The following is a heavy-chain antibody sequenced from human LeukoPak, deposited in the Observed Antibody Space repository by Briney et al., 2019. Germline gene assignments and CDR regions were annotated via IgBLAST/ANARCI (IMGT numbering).Heavy chain of an antibody. D-gene: IGHD6-19*01. Sequence: PGGSLRLSCAASGFTFDDYAMHRFRQAPGKGLEWVSGISWNSGSIGYADSVKGRFTISRDNAKNSLYLQMNSLRAEDTALYYCAKGSSGWTSDAFDIWGQGTMVTVSS. CDR2: ISWNSGSI. V-gene: IGHV3-9*01. CDR3: AKGSSGWTSDAFDI. J-gene: IGHJ3*02. CDR1: GFTFDDYA.